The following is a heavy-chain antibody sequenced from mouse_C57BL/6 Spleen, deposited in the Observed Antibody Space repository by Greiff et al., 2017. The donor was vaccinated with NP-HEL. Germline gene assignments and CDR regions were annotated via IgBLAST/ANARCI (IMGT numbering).Heavy chain of an antibody. CDR1: GYTFTDYN. CDR2: INPNNGGT. V-gene: IGHV1-18*01. Sequence: EVQLQQSGPELVKPGASVKIPCKASGYTFTDYNMDWVKQSHGKSLEWIGDINPNNGGTIYNQKFKGKATLTVDKSSSTAYMELRSLTSEDTAVYYCARSNSDGSKGDYWGQGTTLTVSS. J-gene: IGHJ2*01. CDR3: ARSNSDGSKGDY. D-gene: IGHD1-1*01.